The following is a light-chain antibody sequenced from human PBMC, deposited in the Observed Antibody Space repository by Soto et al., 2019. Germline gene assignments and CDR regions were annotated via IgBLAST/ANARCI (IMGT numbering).Light chain of an antibody. V-gene: IGKV3-20*01. J-gene: IGKJ1*01. CDR2: GAS. Sequence: EIVLTQSPGTLSLSPGEIATPYCRASQSVSSSYLAWYQQKPGQAPRLLIYGASSRATGIPDRFSGSGSGTDFTLTISRLEPEDFAVYYCQEYGSSRTLGQGTKVDIK. CDR1: QSVSSSY. CDR3: QEYGSSRT.